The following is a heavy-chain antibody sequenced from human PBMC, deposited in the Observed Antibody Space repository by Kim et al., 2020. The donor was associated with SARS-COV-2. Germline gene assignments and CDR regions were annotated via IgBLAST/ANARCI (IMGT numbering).Heavy chain of an antibody. J-gene: IGHJ4*02. CDR1: GYTFTSYG. D-gene: IGHD6-19*01. CDR2: ISAYNGNT. V-gene: IGHV1-18*04. Sequence: ASVKVSCKASGYTFTSYGISWVRQAPGQGLEWMGWISAYNGNTNYAQKLQGRVTMTTDTSTSTAYMELRSLRSDDTAVYYCARDIGNVDQQWLVYDYWGQGTLVTVSS. CDR3: ARDIGNVDQQWLVYDY.